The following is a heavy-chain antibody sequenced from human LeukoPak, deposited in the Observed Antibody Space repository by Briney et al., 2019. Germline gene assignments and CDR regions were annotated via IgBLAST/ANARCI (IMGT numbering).Heavy chain of an antibody. J-gene: IGHJ4*02. V-gene: IGHV1-46*01. Sequence: ASVKVSCKASGYTFTSYYMHWVRQAPGQGLEWMGIINPSGGSTSYAQKFQGRVTMTRDTSTSTVYMELSSLRSEDTAVYYCARAGVDGSGSYTFDYWGQGTLVTVSS. CDR1: GYTFTSYY. CDR3: ARAGVDGSGSYTFDY. CDR2: INPSGGST. D-gene: IGHD3-10*01.